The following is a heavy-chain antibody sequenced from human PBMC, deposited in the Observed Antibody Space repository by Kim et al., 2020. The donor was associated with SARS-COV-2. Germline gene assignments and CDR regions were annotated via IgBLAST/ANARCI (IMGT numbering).Heavy chain of an antibody. J-gene: IGHJ5*02. Sequence: ASVKVSCKASGYTFTSYAMHWVRQAPGQRLEWMGWINAGNGNTKYSQKFQGRVTITRDTSASTAYMELSSLRSEDTAVYYCAREWVRCSSTSCYDWFDPWGQGTLVTVSS. CDR3: AREWVRCSSTSCYDWFDP. V-gene: IGHV1-3*01. CDR1: GYTFTSYA. CDR2: INAGNGNT. D-gene: IGHD2-2*01.